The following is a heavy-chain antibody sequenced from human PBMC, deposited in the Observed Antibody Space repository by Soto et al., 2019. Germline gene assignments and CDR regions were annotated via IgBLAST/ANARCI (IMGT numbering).Heavy chain of an antibody. Sequence: GSPRLPRATSGFNFSSYGLQWVPQASGKRLEWVSAIGTAGDTYYPGSVKGRFTISRENAKNSLYLQMNSLRAGDTAVYYCARAGLGYYYGMDVWGQGTTVTVSS. V-gene: IGHV3-13*01. CDR2: IGTAGDT. CDR3: ARAGLGYYYGMDV. J-gene: IGHJ6*02. CDR1: GFNFSSYG.